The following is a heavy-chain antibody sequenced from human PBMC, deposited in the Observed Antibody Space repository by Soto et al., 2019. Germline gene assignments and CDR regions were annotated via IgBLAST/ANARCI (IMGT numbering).Heavy chain of an antibody. CDR3: AREFSGVYCISTSCYDYYGMDV. V-gene: IGHV1-8*01. CDR2: MNPNSGNT. J-gene: IGHJ6*02. D-gene: IGHD2-2*01. Sequence: ASVKVSCKASGYTFTSYDINWVRQATGQGLEWMGWMNPNSGNTGYAQKFKGRVTMTRNTSISTAYMELSSLRSEDTAVYYCAREFSGVYCISTSCYDYYGMDVWGQGTTVTVSS. CDR1: GYTFTSYD.